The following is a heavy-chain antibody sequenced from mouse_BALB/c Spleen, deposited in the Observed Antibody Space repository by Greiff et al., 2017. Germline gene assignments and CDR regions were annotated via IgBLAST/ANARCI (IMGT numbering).Heavy chain of an antibody. CDR3: AIEGMDY. CDR1: GYTFSSYW. V-gene: IGHV1-9*01. CDR2: ILPGSGST. Sequence: QVQLKQSGAELMKPGASVKISCKATGYTFSSYWIEWVKQRPGHGLEWIGEILPGSGSTNYNEKFKGKATFTADTSSNTAYMQLSSLTSEDSAVYYCAIEGMDYWGQGTSVTVSS. J-gene: IGHJ4*01.